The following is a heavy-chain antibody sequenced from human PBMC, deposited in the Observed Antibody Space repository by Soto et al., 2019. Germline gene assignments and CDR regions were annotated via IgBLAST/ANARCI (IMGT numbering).Heavy chain of an antibody. D-gene: IGHD3-22*01. V-gene: IGHV4-59*12. CDR3: ARGYYYDSSGYYSNYFDY. Sequence: SETLSLTCTVSCGSISRYYWSRIRQPPGKGLEWIGYIYYSGSTNYNPSLKSRVTISVDTSKNQFSLELSSVTAADTAVYYCARGYYYDSSGYYSNYFDYWGQGTLVTVSS. CDR1: CGSISRYY. CDR2: IYYSGST. J-gene: IGHJ4*02.